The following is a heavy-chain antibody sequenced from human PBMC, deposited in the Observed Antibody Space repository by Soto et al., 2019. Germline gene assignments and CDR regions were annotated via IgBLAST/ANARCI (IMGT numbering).Heavy chain of an antibody. CDR1: GYTFTSYG. Sequence: ASVKVSCKASGYTFTSYGISWVRQAPGQGLEWMGWISAYNGNTNYAQKLQGRVTMTTDTSTSTAYMELRSLRSYDTAVYYCARDLCTNGVCYFDYWGQGTLVTVSS. J-gene: IGHJ4*02. V-gene: IGHV1-18*01. CDR3: ARDLCTNGVCYFDY. CDR2: ISAYNGNT. D-gene: IGHD2-8*01.